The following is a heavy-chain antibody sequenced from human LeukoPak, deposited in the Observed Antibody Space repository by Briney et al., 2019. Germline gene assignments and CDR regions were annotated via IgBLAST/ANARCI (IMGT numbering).Heavy chain of an antibody. D-gene: IGHD5-18*01. V-gene: IGHV3-64*01. CDR1: GFTFSSYA. CDR3: ARADRRDTAMVAKNDY. CDR2: ISSNGGST. J-gene: IGHJ4*02. Sequence: GGSLRLSCAAPGFTFSSYAMHWVRQAPGKGLEYVSAISSNGGSTYYANSVKGRFTISRDNSKNTLYLQMGSLRAEDMAVYYCARADRRDTAMVAKNDYWGQGTLVTVSS.